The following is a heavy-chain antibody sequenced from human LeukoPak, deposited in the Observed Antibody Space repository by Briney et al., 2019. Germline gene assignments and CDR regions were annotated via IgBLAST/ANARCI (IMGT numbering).Heavy chain of an antibody. V-gene: IGHV1-2*02. Sequence: ASVKVSCKASGYTFAGYYMHWVRQTPGQGLEWMGWINPNSGDTNYAQKFQGRVTMTRDTSIRTAYLELSGLRSDDTAVYYCAKNPYEYYFDYWGQGTLVTVSS. D-gene: IGHD5-12*01. CDR2: INPNSGDT. CDR3: AKNPYEYYFDY. CDR1: GYTFAGYY. J-gene: IGHJ4*02.